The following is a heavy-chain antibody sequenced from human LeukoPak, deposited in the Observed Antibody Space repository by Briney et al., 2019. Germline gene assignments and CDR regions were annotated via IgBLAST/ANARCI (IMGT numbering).Heavy chain of an antibody. Sequence: SETLSLTCTVSGGSISSYHWSWIRQPAGKGLEWIGRIYTSGSTNYNPSLKSRVTMSVDTSKNQFSLKLSSVTAADTAVYYCAREGYCSGGSCFRWFDPWGQGTLVTVSS. J-gene: IGHJ5*02. D-gene: IGHD2-15*01. V-gene: IGHV4-4*07. CDR2: IYTSGST. CDR1: GGSISSYH. CDR3: AREGYCSGGSCFRWFDP.